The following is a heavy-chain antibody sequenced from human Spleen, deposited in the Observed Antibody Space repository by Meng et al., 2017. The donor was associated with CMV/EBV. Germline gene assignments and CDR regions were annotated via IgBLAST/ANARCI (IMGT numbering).Heavy chain of an antibody. CDR1: GFAFSDSF. CDR3: ARDFSKLPFEAGSDF. Sequence: GESLKISCSASGFAFSDSFMSWMRQAPGKGPEWIAFISDNSDVIFYADSVEGRFTISRDNSKMSLSLQMNSLRAEDTAVYYCARDFSKLPFEAGSDFWGQGTLVTVSS. D-gene: IGHD4-23*01. J-gene: IGHJ1*01. CDR2: ISDNSDVI. V-gene: IGHV3-11*04.